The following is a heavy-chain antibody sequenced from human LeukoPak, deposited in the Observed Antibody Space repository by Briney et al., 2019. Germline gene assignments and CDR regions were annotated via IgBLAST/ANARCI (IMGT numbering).Heavy chain of an antibody. CDR3: ARVADSNTWFVDY. CDR2: ISSDGRST. CDR1: GFTLSSYW. D-gene: IGHD6-13*01. V-gene: IGHV3-74*01. J-gene: IGHJ4*02. Sequence: QPGGSLRLSCAASGFTLSSYWMHWVRRAPGKGLVWFSRISSDGRSTTYADSVKGRFTISRDNAKNTLYLQMNSLRAEDTAMYYCARVADSNTWFVDYWGQGTLVTVSS.